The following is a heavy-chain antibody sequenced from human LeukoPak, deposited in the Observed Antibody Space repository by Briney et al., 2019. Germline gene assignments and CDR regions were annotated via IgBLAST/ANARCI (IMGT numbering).Heavy chain of an antibody. CDR1: GGSISSYY. D-gene: IGHD3-22*01. Sequence: SETLSLTCTVSGGSISSYYWSWIRQPPGKGLEWIGYIYYSGSTNYNPSLKSRVTISVDTSKNQFSLKLSSVTAADTAVYYCARGCGYYDSSGYYPYYYYYYMDVWGKGTTVTISS. CDR2: IYYSGST. CDR3: ARGCGYYDSSGYYPYYYYYYMDV. V-gene: IGHV4-59*01. J-gene: IGHJ6*03.